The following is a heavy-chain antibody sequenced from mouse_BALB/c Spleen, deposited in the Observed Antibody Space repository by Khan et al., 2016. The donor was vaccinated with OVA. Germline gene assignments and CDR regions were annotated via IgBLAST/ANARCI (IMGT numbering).Heavy chain of an antibody. J-gene: IGHJ1*01. Sequence: LVESGPELKKPGETVKISCKASGYTFTNYGMNWVKQAPGKGLKWMGWINTYSGEPTYADDFKGRSAFSLETSASTAYLQIKHLKNEDTATYFCARSNTYWYFDVWGAGTTVTVSS. CDR3: ARSNTYWYFDV. CDR1: GYTFTNYG. CDR2: INTYSGEP. V-gene: IGHV9-3-1*01.